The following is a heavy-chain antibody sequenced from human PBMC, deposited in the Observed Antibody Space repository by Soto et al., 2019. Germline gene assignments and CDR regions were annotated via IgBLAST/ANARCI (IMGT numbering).Heavy chain of an antibody. CDR3: ARHVNPNYGDYYFDY. V-gene: IGHV4-59*08. J-gene: IGHJ4*02. CDR2: IYYSGST. D-gene: IGHD4-17*01. CDR1: GGSISSYY. Sequence: SETLSLTCTVSGGSISSYYWSWIRQPPGKGLEWIGYIYYSGSTNYNPSLKSRVTISVDTSKNQFSLKLSSVTAADTAVYYCARHVNPNYGDYYFDYWGQGTLVTVSS.